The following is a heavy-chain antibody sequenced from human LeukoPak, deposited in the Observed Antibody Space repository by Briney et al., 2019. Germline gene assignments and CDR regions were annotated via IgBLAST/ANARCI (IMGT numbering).Heavy chain of an antibody. Sequence: SETLSLTCTVSGGSINNYYWSWIRQPPGKGLEWIGYIQYGGRTYYSPSLKSRVTISMDLSKIQFSLKMSSVTAAVTAVYYCARDFFGDFDHWGQGILVTVSS. CDR3: ARDFFGDFDH. CDR1: GGSINNYY. CDR2: IQYGGRT. J-gene: IGHJ4*02. V-gene: IGHV4-59*01. D-gene: IGHD2/OR15-2a*01.